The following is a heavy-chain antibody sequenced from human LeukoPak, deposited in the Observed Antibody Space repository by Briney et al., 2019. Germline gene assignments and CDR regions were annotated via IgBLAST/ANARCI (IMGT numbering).Heavy chain of an antibody. CDR1: GFNFSSYV. CDR3: AKYFVVPELTDAFDI. V-gene: IGHV3-23*01. Sequence: GGSLRLSCAASGFNFSSYVMSWVRQAPGKGLEWVSAISGSGGSTYYADSVKGRFTISRDNSKNTLYLQMNSLRAEDTAVYYCAKYFVVPELTDAFDIWGQGTMVTVSS. J-gene: IGHJ3*02. D-gene: IGHD1-14*01. CDR2: ISGSGGST.